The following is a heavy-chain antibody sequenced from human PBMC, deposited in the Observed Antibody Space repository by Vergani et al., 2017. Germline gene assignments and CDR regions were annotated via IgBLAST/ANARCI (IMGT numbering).Heavy chain of an antibody. Sequence: QVQLVQSGAEVKKPGASVKVSCKASGYTFTSYGISWVRQAPGQGLEWMGWISAYNGNTNYAQKLQGRVTMTTDTSTSTAYMEMRGLRSDDTAVYYCARGPRDCGGDCYPKAFDIWGQGTMVTVSS. CDR2: ISAYNGNT. CDR1: GYTFTSYG. J-gene: IGHJ3*02. CDR3: ARGPRDCGGDCYPKAFDI. V-gene: IGHV1-18*01. D-gene: IGHD2-21*02.